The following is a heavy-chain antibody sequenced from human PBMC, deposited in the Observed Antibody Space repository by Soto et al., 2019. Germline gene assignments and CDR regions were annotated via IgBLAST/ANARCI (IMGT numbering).Heavy chain of an antibody. D-gene: IGHD6-13*01. V-gene: IGHV4-59*01. CDR2: IYYSGST. CDR1: GGSISSYY. CDR3: ARVAGYSLYGMDV. J-gene: IGHJ6*02. Sequence: ASETLSLTCTVSGGSISSYYWSWIRQPPGKGLEWIGYIYYSGSTNYNPSLKSRVTISVDTSKNQFSLKLSSVTAADTAVYYCARVAGYSLYGMDVWGQGTTVTVSS.